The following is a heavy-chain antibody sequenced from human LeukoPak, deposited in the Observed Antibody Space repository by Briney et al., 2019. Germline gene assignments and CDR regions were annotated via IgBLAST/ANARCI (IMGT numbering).Heavy chain of an antibody. V-gene: IGHV3-48*03. CDR1: GFTFSSYE. J-gene: IGHJ5*02. Sequence: QPGGSLRLSCAASGFTFSSYEMNWVRQAPGKGLEWVSYISSSGSTIYYADSVKGRFTISRDNAKNSLYLQMNSLRAEDTAVYYCARDQTLVAGTGYNWFDPWGQGTLVTVSS. D-gene: IGHD6-19*01. CDR3: ARDQTLVAGTGYNWFDP. CDR2: ISSSGSTI.